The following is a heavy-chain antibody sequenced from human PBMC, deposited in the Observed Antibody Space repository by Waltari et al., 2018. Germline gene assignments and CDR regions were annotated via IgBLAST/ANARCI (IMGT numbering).Heavy chain of an antibody. CDR1: GCTFNSYG. D-gene: IGHD1-26*01. Sequence: QVQLVESGGGVVQPGRSLRLSCAAPGCTFNSYGMHWVREAPGKGLGWVAVISYEGNNKYYVDSVKGRFTIARDNSKNTLFLQMNSLRAEDTAVYYCAKDLSRGADYYGMDFWGQGTMVTVSS. CDR2: ISYEGNNK. J-gene: IGHJ6*02. V-gene: IGHV3-30*18. CDR3: AKDLSRGADYYGMDF.